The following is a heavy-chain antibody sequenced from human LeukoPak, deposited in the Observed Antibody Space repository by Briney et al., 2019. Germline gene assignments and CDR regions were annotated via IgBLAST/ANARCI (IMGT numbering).Heavy chain of an antibody. CDR2: ISYDGSNK. CDR3: ARKGGNGYYD. J-gene: IGHJ4*02. V-gene: IGHV3-30-3*01. CDR1: GFTFSSYA. Sequence: PGRSLRLSCAASGFTFSSYAMHWVRQAPGKGLEWVAVISYDGSNKYYADSVKGRFTISRDNSKNTLYLQMNSLRAEDTAVYYCARKGGNGYYDWSQGILVTVSS. D-gene: IGHD3-22*01.